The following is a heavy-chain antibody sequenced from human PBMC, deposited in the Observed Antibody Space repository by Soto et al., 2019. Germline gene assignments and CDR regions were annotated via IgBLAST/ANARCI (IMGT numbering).Heavy chain of an antibody. Sequence: EVQLLESGGGLVQPGGSLRLSCAASGFTFSSYAMSWVRQAPGKGLEWVSAISGSGGSTYYADSVKGRFTISRDNSKKTLYMQMNSLRAEDTAVYYCAKDLLPYFDWLSPDYWGQGTLVTVSS. J-gene: IGHJ4*02. CDR2: ISGSGGST. CDR3: AKDLLPYFDWLSPDY. V-gene: IGHV3-23*01. D-gene: IGHD3-9*01. CDR1: GFTFSSYA.